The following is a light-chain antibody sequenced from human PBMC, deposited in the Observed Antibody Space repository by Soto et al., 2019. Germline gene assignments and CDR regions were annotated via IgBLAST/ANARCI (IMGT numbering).Light chain of an antibody. J-gene: IGKJ2*01. CDR2: GSS. CDR3: QQYDSSPPYT. V-gene: IGKV3-20*01. CDR1: QSVSNNY. Sequence: EVVLTQSPGTLSLSPGERATLSCRASQSVSNNYLAWYQQKPGQSPKLLIFGSSDRATGIPDRFSGSGSGTDFTLTISSLEPEDFAVYYCQQYDSSPPYTFGQGTTLEIK.